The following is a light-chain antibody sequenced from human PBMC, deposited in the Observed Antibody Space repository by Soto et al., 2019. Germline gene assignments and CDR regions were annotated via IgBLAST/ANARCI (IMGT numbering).Light chain of an antibody. CDR1: QSVSRY. Sequence: EIVLTQSPVTLSLSPGERATLSCRASQSVSRYFAWYQPKPGQAHRLLIYDASNRATGVRARFSGSGSGTDFTLTSRRLEPEDFAVYYCQQRSSWPVTCGQGTKVEI. J-gene: IGKJ1*01. CDR3: QQRSSWPVT. V-gene: IGKV3-11*01. CDR2: DAS.